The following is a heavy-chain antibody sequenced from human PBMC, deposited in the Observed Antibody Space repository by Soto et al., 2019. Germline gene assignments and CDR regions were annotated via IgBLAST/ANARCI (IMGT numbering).Heavy chain of an antibody. Sequence: PSEPLSLTCAVFGGSISHGGFYRSLIRHHPGKGLEWIAYIYDSGRTFYNPALESRVSISVDRSRNQFSLRLASVTAADTAVYYCARGPGDCGGDCYPAYYFDFWGQGALVTVSS. J-gene: IGHJ4*02. V-gene: IGHV4-31*11. CDR1: GGSISHGGFY. CDR2: IYDSGRT. CDR3: ARGPGDCGGDCYPAYYFDF. D-gene: IGHD2-21*02.